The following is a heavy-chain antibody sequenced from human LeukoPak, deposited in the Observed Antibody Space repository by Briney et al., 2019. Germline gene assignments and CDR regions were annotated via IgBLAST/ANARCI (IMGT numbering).Heavy chain of an antibody. J-gene: IGHJ4*02. Sequence: ASVKVSCKASGGTFSSYAISWVRQAPGQGLEWMGWISAYNGNTNYAQKLQGRVTMTTDTSTSTAYMELRSLRSDDTAVYYCARDQALYKSSFDYWGPGTLVTVSS. V-gene: IGHV1-18*01. D-gene: IGHD2-2*02. CDR2: ISAYNGNT. CDR1: GGTFSSYA. CDR3: ARDQALYKSSFDY.